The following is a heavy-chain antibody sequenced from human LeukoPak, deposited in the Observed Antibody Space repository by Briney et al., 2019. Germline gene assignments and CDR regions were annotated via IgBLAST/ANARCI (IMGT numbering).Heavy chain of an antibody. J-gene: IGHJ6*03. CDR1: GFTFSSYE. V-gene: IGHV3-48*03. D-gene: IGHD6-13*01. Sequence: GGSLRLSCAASGFTFSSYEMNWVRQAPGKGLEWVSYISSSGSTIYYADSVKGRFTISRDNAKNSLYLQMNSLRAEDTAVYYCARGGAAAGSYYYYYMDVWGKGTTVTISS. CDR3: ARGGAAAGSYYYYYMDV. CDR2: ISSSGSTI.